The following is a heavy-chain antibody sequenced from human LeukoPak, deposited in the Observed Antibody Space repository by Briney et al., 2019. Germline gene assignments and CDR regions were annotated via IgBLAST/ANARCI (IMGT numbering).Heavy chain of an antibody. J-gene: IGHJ5*02. CDR2: INHSGST. Sequence: PSETLSLTCAVCGGSFSGYYWSWICQPPGKGLEWIGEINHSGSTNYNPSLKSRVTISVDTSKNQFSLKLSSVTAADTAVYYCARASFIAARPYDPWGQGTLVTVSS. D-gene: IGHD6-6*01. V-gene: IGHV4-34*01. CDR3: ARASFIAARPYDP. CDR1: GGSFSGYY.